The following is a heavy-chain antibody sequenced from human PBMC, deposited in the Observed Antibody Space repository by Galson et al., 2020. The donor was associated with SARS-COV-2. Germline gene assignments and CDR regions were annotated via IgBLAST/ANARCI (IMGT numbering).Heavy chain of an antibody. CDR2: ISYDGSNK. CDR1: GFTFSSYG. CDR3: AKDMRWFGELFY. V-gene: IGHV3-30*18. D-gene: IGHD3-10*01. Sequence: TGGSLRLSCAASGFTFSSYGMHWVRQAPGKGLEWVAVISYDGSNKYYADSVKGRFTISRDNSKNTLYLQMNSLRAEDTAVYYCAKDMRWFGELFYWGQGTLVTVSS. J-gene: IGHJ4*02.